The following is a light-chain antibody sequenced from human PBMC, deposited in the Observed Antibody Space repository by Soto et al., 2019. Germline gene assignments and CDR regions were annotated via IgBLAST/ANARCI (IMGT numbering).Light chain of an antibody. CDR2: EVS. Sequence: QSALTQPPSASGSPGQSVTISCTGTSSDIGADIYVSWYQQHPGKAPKLMISEVSRRPSGVPERFSGSKSGNTASLTVSGLQADDEAQYYCSSYAGSDNFVFGTGTKVTVL. CDR3: SSYAGSDNFV. V-gene: IGLV2-8*01. CDR1: SSDIGADIY. J-gene: IGLJ1*01.